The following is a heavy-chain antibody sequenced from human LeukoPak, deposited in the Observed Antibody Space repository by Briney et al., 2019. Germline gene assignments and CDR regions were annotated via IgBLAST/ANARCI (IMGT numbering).Heavy chain of an antibody. CDR1: GFMFNSYA. Sequence: GGSLRLSCAASGFMFNSYAMHWVRQAPGKGLEWVALISYDGSNKYYADSVKGRFTISRDNSKNTLYLQMNSLRAEDTAVYYCAKARAAGTYYFDYWGQGTLVTVSS. V-gene: IGHV3-30-3*01. CDR2: ISYDGSNK. D-gene: IGHD6-13*01. CDR3: AKARAAGTYYFDY. J-gene: IGHJ4*02.